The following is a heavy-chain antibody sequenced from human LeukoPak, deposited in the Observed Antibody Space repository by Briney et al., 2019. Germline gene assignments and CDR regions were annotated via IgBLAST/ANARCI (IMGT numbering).Heavy chain of an antibody. Sequence: GGSLRLSCAASGFTFSSYWMHWVRQAPGKGLVWVSRINSDGSSTSYADSAKGRFTISRDNAKNTLYLEMNSLRAEDTAVYYCAIRYCSSTSCPFDPWGQGTLVTVSS. J-gene: IGHJ5*02. CDR1: GFTFSSYW. CDR2: INSDGSST. D-gene: IGHD2-2*01. V-gene: IGHV3-74*01. CDR3: AIRYCSSTSCPFDP.